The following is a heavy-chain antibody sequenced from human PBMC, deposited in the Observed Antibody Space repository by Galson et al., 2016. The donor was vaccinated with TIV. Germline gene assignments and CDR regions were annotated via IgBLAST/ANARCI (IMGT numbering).Heavy chain of an antibody. Sequence: SVKVSCKVSGYFLSKISMHWVRQVPGKGLEWMGGFDPAEGETIYAQRFRGRVSMTEDISTDTAHRKLSSLRSDYTAVYCCGTGVRGARDMWGHGTMVTVSS. V-gene: IGHV1-24*01. CDR2: FDPAEGET. D-gene: IGHD3-10*01. CDR1: GYFLSKIS. CDR3: GTGVRGARDM. J-gene: IGHJ3*02.